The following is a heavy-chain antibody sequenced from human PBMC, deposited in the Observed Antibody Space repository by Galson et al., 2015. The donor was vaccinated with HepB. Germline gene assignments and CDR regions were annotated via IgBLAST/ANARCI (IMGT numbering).Heavy chain of an antibody. CDR2: RSDNGDNT. CDR1: GFTFSSYA. J-gene: IGHJ1*01. CDR3: ATRSGASGWYSYFQH. D-gene: IGHD6-19*01. Sequence: SLRLSCAASGFTFSSYAIMWVRQAPGKRLEWVSGRSDNGDNTFYADSVKGRFTISRDISKNTVYLQMTSLRVEDTAVYYCATRSGASGWYSYFQHWGQGTLVTVSS. V-gene: IGHV3-23*01.